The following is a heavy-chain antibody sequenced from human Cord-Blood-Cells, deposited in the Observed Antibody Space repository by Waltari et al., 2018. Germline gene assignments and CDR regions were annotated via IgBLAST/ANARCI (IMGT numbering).Heavy chain of an antibody. CDR3: ATLGYCSSTSCYFGMDV. CDR1: GYTLTELS. CDR2: FDPEDGET. D-gene: IGHD2-2*01. J-gene: IGHJ6*02. Sequence: QVQLVQSGAEVKKPGASVKVSCKVSGYTLTELSMHWVRQAPGKGLEWMGGFDPEDGETSYAQKFQGRVTMTEDTSTDTAYMELSNRRSEDTAVYYCATLGYCSSTSCYFGMDVWGQGTTVTVSS. V-gene: IGHV1-24*01.